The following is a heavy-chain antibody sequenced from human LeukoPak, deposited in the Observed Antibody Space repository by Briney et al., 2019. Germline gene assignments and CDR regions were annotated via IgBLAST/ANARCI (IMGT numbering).Heavy chain of an antibody. J-gene: IGHJ4*02. D-gene: IGHD3-22*01. CDR3: ASYDSSGYYSDY. Sequence: KPSETLSLTCAVYGGSFSGYYWSWIRQPPGKELEWIGEISHSGSTNYNPSLKSRVTISVDTSKNQFSLKLSSVTAADTAVYYCASYDSSGYYSDYWGQGTLVTVSS. CDR2: ISHSGST. V-gene: IGHV4-34*01. CDR1: GGSFSGYY.